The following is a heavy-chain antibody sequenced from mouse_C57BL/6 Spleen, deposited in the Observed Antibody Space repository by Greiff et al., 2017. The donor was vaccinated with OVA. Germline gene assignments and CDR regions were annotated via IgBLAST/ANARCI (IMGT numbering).Heavy chain of an antibody. CDR2: IWWDDDK. D-gene: IGHD1-1*01. J-gene: IGHJ1*03. CDR1: GFSLSTFGMG. Sequence: QVTLKVSGPGILQPSQTLSLTCSSSGFSLSTFGMGVGWIRQPSGKGLEWLVHIWWDDDKYYNPALKSRPTISKDTSKNQVFLKIANVDTADTATYYCARIRDYYGSGRGYFDVWGTGTTVTVSS. V-gene: IGHV8-8*01. CDR3: ARIRDYYGSGRGYFDV.